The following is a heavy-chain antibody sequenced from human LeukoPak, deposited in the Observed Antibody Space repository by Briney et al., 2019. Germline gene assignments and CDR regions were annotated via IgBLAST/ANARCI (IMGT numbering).Heavy chain of an antibody. CDR2: IIPIFGTA. V-gene: IGHV1-69*05. CDR1: GGTFSSYA. J-gene: IGHJ4*02. D-gene: IGHD1-26*01. Sequence: SVKVSCKASGGTFSSYAIRWVRQAPGQGLEWMGGIIPIFGTANYAQKFQGRVTITTAESTSTAYMELSSIRSEDTAVYFCARDQSGSYSGIDYWGQGTLVTVSS. CDR3: ARDQSGSYSGIDY.